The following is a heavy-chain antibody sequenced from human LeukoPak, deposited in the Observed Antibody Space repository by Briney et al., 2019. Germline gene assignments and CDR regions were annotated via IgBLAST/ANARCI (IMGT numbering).Heavy chain of an antibody. J-gene: IGHJ4*02. CDR1: GYTFNSYD. CDR2: MNPNSGNT. Sequence: GASVKVSCKASGYTFNSYDIIWVRQATGQGLEWMVWMNPNSGNTGYAQMFQGRVTMTMNASISTAHMVLSSLRSEDTAVYYCARGQGSHGQQLGDYWGQGTLVTVSS. D-gene: IGHD6-13*01. CDR3: ARGQGSHGQQLGDY. V-gene: IGHV1-8*01.